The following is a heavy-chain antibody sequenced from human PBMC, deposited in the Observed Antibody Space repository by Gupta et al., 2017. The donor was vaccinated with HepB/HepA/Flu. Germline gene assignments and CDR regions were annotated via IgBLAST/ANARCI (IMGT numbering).Heavy chain of an antibody. J-gene: IGHJ4*02. CDR2: ISYDGNSQ. V-gene: IGHV3-30-3*01. CDR1: GFTFGSFS. D-gene: IGHD6-19*01. CDR3: ARDPKTVAGSSPFDY. Sequence: QVQLVQSGGGVVQPGRSLRLSCAASGFTFGSFSMHWVRQAPGKGLEWVAVISYDGNSQDSADSVKGRFTISRDNFKNILYLQMNSLRVEDTAVYYCARDPKTVAGSSPFDYWGQGILVTVSS.